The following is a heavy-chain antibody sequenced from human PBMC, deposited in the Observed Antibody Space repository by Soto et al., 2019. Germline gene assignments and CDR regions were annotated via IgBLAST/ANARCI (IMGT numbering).Heavy chain of an antibody. Sequence: ASVKVSCKASGYTFTSYAMHWVRQAPGQRLEWMGWINAGNGNTKYSQKFQGRVTITRDSSASTAYMELSSLRSEDTAVYYCARHSSSWSRNFDYWGQGTLVTVSS. D-gene: IGHD6-13*01. CDR1: GYTFTSYA. CDR3: ARHSSSWSRNFDY. V-gene: IGHV1-3*01. J-gene: IGHJ4*02. CDR2: INAGNGNT.